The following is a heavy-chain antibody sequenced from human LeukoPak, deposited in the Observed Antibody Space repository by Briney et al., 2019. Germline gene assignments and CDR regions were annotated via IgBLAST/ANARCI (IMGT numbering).Heavy chain of an antibody. CDR1: GYTFTGYY. V-gene: IGHV1-2*02. CDR3: ARDEPTYCDFWTTKTPTNWFDP. Sequence: ASVKVSCKASGYTFTGYYMHWVRQAPGQGLEWMGWINPNSGGTNYAQKFQGRVTMTRDTSISTAYMELSRLRSDDTAVYYCARDEPTYCDFWTTKTPTNWFDPWGQGTLVTVSS. D-gene: IGHD3-3*01. J-gene: IGHJ5*02. CDR2: INPNSGGT.